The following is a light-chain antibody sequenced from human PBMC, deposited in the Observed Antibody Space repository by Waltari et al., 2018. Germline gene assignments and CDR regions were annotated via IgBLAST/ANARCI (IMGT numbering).Light chain of an antibody. V-gene: IGKV1-33*01. J-gene: IGKJ4*01. CDR1: QDIDNN. Sequence: DIQMTQSPSSLSASVGDRVTITCQATQDIDNNLNWHKQKPGKAPNLLIYHVSNLETGVPSRFSGSGSGTDFTLTITNLQPEDFATYYCQQYDKIPLTFGGGTKV. CDR2: HVS. CDR3: QQYDKIPLT.